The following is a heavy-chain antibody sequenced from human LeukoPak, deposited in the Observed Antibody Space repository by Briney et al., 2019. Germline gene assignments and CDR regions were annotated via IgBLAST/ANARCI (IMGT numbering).Heavy chain of an antibody. V-gene: IGHV1-18*01. CDR2: ISAYNGNT. CDR3: ARDTPYYYDSSGYRSRFDY. J-gene: IGHJ4*02. CDR1: GYAFPSYG. D-gene: IGHD3-22*01. Sequence: ASVKVSCKASGYAFPSYGISWVRQAPGQGLEWMGWISAYNGNTNYAQKLQGRVTMTTDTSTSTAYMELRSLRSDDTAVYYCARDTPYYYDSSGYRSRFDYWGQGTLVTVSS.